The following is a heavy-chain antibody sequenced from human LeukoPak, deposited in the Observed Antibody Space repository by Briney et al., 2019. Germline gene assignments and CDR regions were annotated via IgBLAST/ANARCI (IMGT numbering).Heavy chain of an antibody. D-gene: IGHD1-26*01. CDR3: ARDQYSGSYYTYYYYYMDV. CDR2: ISAYNGNT. J-gene: IGHJ6*03. V-gene: IGHV1-18*01. CDR1: GYTFTSYG. Sequence: ASVKVSCKASGYTFTSYGISWVRQAPGQGLEWMGWISAYNGNTNYAQKLQGRVTMTTDTSTSTAYMELRSLRSDDTAVYYCARDQYSGSYYTYYYYYMDVWGKGTTVTVSS.